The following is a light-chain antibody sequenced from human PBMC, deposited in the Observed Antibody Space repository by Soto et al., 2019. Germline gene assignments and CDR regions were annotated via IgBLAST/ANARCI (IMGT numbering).Light chain of an antibody. V-gene: IGLV2-14*01. CDR3: SSYTGSSTLVV. J-gene: IGLJ2*01. CDR1: SSDVGGFNY. Sequence: QSVLTQPASVSGSPGQSITLSCTGTSSDVGGFNYVSWYQQHPGKAPKLIIYEVSNRPSGVSNRFSASKSGNTASLTISGLQAGDEADYYCSSYTGSSTLVVFGGGTKLTV. CDR2: EVS.